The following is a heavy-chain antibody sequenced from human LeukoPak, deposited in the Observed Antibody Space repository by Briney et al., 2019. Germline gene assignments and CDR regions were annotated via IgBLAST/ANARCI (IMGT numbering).Heavy chain of an antibody. Sequence: ASVKVSCKASGYTFTRYYIHWGRQAPGQGLEWMGGINPNSGGTNYAQKFQVRGTMTRDTSISTAYMELSRLRSDDTAVYYCARGRALGSPRGWFDPWGQGTLVTVSS. V-gene: IGHV1-2*02. CDR2: INPNSGGT. CDR3: ARGRALGSPRGWFDP. J-gene: IGHJ5*02. CDR1: GYTFTRYY.